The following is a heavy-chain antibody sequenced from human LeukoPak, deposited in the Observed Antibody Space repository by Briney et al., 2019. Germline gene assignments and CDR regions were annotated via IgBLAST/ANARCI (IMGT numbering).Heavy chain of an antibody. CDR2: INDISKYI. J-gene: IGHJ4*02. V-gene: IGHV3-21*01. CDR1: GFTFSSYS. D-gene: IGHD3-16*01. Sequence: PGGSLRLSCAASGFTFSSYSMNWVRQAPGKGLEWVSSINDISKYIYYSDSVKGRFTISRDNAKNSLFLQMNSLRAEDTAVYYCARGNFGYYFDSWGQGTLVTVSS. CDR3: ARGNFGYYFDS.